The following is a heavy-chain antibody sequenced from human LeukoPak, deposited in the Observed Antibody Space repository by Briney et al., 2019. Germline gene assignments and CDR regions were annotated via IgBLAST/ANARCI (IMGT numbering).Heavy chain of an antibody. CDR3: AKEGDQFRGYLDA. CDR1: GFMFSRLG. V-gene: IGHV3-33*06. J-gene: IGHJ6*03. D-gene: IGHD3-16*01. CDR2: IWHDGSDE. Sequence: GGPVTLLCAASGFMFSRLGMLGVRQAPGGGREGVSMIWHDGSDEEYADSVKGRFTISRDNSQNTLYLQMNSLRDDDTAVYYCAKEGDQFRGYLDAWGKGTTVTVSS.